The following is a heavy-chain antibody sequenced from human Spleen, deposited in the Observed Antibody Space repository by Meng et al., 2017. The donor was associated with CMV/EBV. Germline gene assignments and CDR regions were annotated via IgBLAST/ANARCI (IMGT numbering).Heavy chain of an antibody. V-gene: IGHV3-23*03. D-gene: IGHD1-26*01. Sequence: GESLKISCAASGFAFNTYAMSWVRQAPGKGLEWVSVIYSGGSATYYADSVKGRFTISRDNSKNTLFLQMDSLGAEDTAVYYCAKIGSLTYYYYGMDVWGQGTTVTVSS. CDR3: AKIGSLTYYYYGMDV. CDR1: GFAFNTYA. J-gene: IGHJ6*01. CDR2: IYSGGSAT.